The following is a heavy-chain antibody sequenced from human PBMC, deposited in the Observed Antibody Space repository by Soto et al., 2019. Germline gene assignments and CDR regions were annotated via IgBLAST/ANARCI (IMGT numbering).Heavy chain of an antibody. V-gene: IGHV3-74*01. CDR2: ISDDGSRA. CDR3: ARGPRPSSVGTRAF. Sequence: GGSLRLSCTASGFTFSMYWMHWVRQVPGKGPEWVSRISDDGSRADYADSVKGRFTISRGNAKNTLYLEMHVLRADDTAVYYCARGPRPSSVGTRAFWGPGTPVTVSS. J-gene: IGHJ4*02. CDR1: GFTFSMYW.